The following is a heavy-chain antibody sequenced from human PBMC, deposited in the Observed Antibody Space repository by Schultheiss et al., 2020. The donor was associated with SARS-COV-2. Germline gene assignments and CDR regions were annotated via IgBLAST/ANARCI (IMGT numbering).Heavy chain of an antibody. CDR2: IYPGDSDT. V-gene: IGHV5-51*01. Sequence: GGSLRLSCKGSGYSFTSYWIGWVRQMPGKGLEWMGIIYPGDSDTRYSPSFQGQVTISADKSISTAYLQWSSLKASDTAMYYCARHSYYYGSGSSGMDVWGQGTTVTGSS. J-gene: IGHJ6*02. CDR1: GYSFTSYW. CDR3: ARHSYYYGSGSSGMDV. D-gene: IGHD3-10*01.